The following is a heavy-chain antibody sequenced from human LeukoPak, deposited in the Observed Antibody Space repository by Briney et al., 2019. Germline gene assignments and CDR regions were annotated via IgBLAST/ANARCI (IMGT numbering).Heavy chain of an antibody. CDR3: ARHGVAVARRLDF. V-gene: IGHV4-59*08. J-gene: IGHJ4*02. Sequence: SETLSLTCSVSGGSITSYYWSWIRQPPGMGLEWIGYIYYSGSTNYNPSLKSRVTISVDTSKNQFSLKLSAVTAADTAVYYCARHGVAVARRLDFWGQGTLVTVSS. CDR2: IYYSGST. D-gene: IGHD6-19*01. CDR1: GGSITSYY.